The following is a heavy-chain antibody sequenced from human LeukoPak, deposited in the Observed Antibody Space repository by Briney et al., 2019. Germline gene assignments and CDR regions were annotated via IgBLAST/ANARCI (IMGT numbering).Heavy chain of an antibody. J-gene: IGHJ4*02. D-gene: IGHD2-8*01. Sequence: GTSVKVSCKASGYTFSNYYMHWARQAPGQGLEWMGWINPSSGGTNFAQKFQGRVTMTRDTSIGTAYMELHGLRSDDTAVYYCARHVSSSNEDYWGQGTLVTVSS. CDR2: INPSSGGT. CDR1: GYTFSNYY. CDR3: ARHVSSSNEDY. V-gene: IGHV1-2*02.